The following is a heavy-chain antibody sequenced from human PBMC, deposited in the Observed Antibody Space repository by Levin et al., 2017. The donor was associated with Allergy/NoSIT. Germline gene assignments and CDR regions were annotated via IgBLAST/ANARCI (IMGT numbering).Heavy chain of an antibody. CDR2: IYSGGST. D-gene: IGHD6-19*01. J-gene: IGHJ3*02. Sequence: GGSLRLSCAASGFTVSSNYMSWVRQAPGKGLEWVSVIYSGGSTYYADSVKGRFTISRDNSKNTLYLQMNSLRAEDTAVYYCARGSGWYRGDAFDIWGHGTMVTVSS. V-gene: IGHV3-53*01. CDR1: GFTVSSNY. CDR3: ARGSGWYRGDAFDI.